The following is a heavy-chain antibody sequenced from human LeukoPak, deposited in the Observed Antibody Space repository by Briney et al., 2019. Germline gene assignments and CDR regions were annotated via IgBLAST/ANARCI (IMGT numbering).Heavy chain of an antibody. J-gene: IGHJ6*02. Sequence: GESLTLSCAASGFTFRNYAMTWVRQAPGKGLEWVSVIIDSGGYTNYAESVKGRFTISRDNAKNTLFLQMNSLRADDTAVYFCAKIDWIDNYYYHGVDVWGQGTPVIVSS. CDR3: AKIDWIDNYYYHGVDV. CDR1: GFTFRNYA. V-gene: IGHV3-23*01. D-gene: IGHD1-1*01. CDR2: IIDSGGYT.